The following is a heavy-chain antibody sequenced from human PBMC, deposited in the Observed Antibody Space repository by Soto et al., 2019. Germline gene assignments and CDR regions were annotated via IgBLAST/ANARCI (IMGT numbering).Heavy chain of an antibody. CDR3: ARGDGTGLHSSGWSPRF. J-gene: IGHJ4*02. V-gene: IGHV3-21*01. D-gene: IGHD6-13*01. CDR1: GFTFSIST. CDR2: ISSGSTYF. Sequence: EVQLVESGGSLVKSGGSLTLSCAASGFTFSISTMIWVRQAPGKRLEWVSSISSGSTYFYYADSVKGRFSISRDNAKRSLFLQMNSLRVEDTAVYYCARGDGTGLHSSGWSPRFWGQGTLVTVSS.